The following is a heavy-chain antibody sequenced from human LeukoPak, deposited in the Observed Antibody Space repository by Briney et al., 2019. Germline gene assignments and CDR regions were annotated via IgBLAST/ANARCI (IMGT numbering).Heavy chain of an antibody. J-gene: IGHJ6*03. CDR1: GFTFSSYW. CDR2: IKQDGSEK. V-gene: IGHV3-7*01. CDR3: AKRGYSSSWPGVYYYYYYMDV. D-gene: IGHD6-13*01. Sequence: PGGSLRLSCAASGFTFSSYWMSWVRQAPGKGLEWVANIKQDGSEKYYVDSVKGRFTISRDNAKNSLYLQMNSLRAEDTAVYYCAKRGYSSSWPGVYYYYYYMDVWGKGTTVTISS.